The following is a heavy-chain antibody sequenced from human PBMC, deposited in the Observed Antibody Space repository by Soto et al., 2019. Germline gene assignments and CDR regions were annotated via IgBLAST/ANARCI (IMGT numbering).Heavy chain of an antibody. J-gene: IGHJ4*02. D-gene: IGHD2-21*01. CDR1: GGTFSSYA. CDR2: IIPIFGTA. CDR3: ASWGGAEYYFDY. Sequence: SVKVSCKASGGTFSSYAISWVRQAPGQGLEWMGGIIPIFGTANYAQKFQGRVTITADESTSTAYMELSSLRSEDTAVYYCASWGGAEYYFDYWGQGTLVTVSS. V-gene: IGHV1-69*13.